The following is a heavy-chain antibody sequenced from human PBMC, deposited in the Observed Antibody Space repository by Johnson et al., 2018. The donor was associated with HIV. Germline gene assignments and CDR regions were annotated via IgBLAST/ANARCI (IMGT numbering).Heavy chain of an antibody. V-gene: IGHV3-66*01. CDR1: AFTFDDYG. Sequence: VQLVESGGGVVRPGGSLRLSCAASAFTFDDYGMSWVRQAPGKGLEWVSVIYSGGSTYYADSVKGRFTISRDNSKNTLYLQMNSLRAEDTAVYYCARDGDNPRIWGQGTMVTVSS. CDR3: ARDGDNPRI. J-gene: IGHJ3*02. D-gene: IGHD7-27*01. CDR2: IYSGGST.